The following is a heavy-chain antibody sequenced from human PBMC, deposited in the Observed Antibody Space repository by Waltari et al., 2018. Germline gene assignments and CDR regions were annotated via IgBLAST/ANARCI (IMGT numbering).Heavy chain of an antibody. CDR1: VVTLNNYA. V-gene: IGHV3-23*01. Sequence: EVQLLESGGGLVQPGGSMRLSCGVSVVTLNNYAINWVRRAPGTGLQWVAAITVNDATYHADSVKGRFTISRDTSKDTVFLQMNSLRAEDTALYYCAKPFYNWDDPLDSWGQGTLVTVSS. CDR2: ITVNDAT. J-gene: IGHJ4*02. D-gene: IGHD1-20*01. CDR3: AKPFYNWDDPLDS.